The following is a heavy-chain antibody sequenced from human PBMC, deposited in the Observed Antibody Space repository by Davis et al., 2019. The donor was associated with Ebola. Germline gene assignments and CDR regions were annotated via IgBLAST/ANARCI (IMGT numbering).Heavy chain of an antibody. D-gene: IGHD3-16*01. V-gene: IGHV3-23*01. CDR2: ITGSGTST. CDR1: GFTFSHYG. CDR3: AKDPPGGEYLDH. J-gene: IGHJ4*02. Sequence: GESLKISCAVSGFTFSHYGMSWVRQAPGKGLEWVSVITGSGTSTYYADSLKGRLTISRDNSKNRLYLQMNSLRVEDTAVYYCAKDPPGGEYLDHWGQGTLVTVSS.